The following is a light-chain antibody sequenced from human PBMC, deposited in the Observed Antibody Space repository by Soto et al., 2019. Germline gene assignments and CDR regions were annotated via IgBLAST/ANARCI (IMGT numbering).Light chain of an antibody. Sequence: EIVLTQSPGTLSLSPGERATLSCRASQSVTNNYLDWFQQKPGQAPRLLIYDASIRADGIPDRFSGSGSETDFTLIISRLEPEDSAVYYCQQCSFSPRTFGQGTKVDIK. CDR3: QQCSFSPRT. V-gene: IGKV3-20*01. J-gene: IGKJ1*01. CDR1: QSVTNNY. CDR2: DAS.